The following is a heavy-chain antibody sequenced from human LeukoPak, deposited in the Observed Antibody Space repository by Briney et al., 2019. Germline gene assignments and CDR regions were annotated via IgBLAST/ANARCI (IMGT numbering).Heavy chain of an antibody. CDR1: GGSISTGSYY. J-gene: IGHJ4*02. CDR2: IYSTGST. V-gene: IGHV4-61*02. Sequence: SSETLSHTCTVSGGSISTGSYYWSWIRQPAGKGLEWIGRIYSTGSTNYNPSLRSRLTISVDTSKNQFSLKLSSVTAADTAIYYCARNYYDSSGYYPDHWGQGTLVTVSS. D-gene: IGHD3-22*01. CDR3: ARNYYDSSGYYPDH.